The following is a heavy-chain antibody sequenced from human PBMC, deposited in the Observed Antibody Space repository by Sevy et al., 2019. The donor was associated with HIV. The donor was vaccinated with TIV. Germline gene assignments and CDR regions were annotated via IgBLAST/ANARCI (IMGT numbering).Heavy chain of an antibody. V-gene: IGHV3-7*01. Sequence: GGSLRLSCGASGFTFSTYWMTWVRQGPGRGLEWVANISPDESEKYTVNSVKGRFPVSGDNAKNSLYLRMLTLRAEDTAVYYCARDLFGSGHDILTGIHGLDVWGQGTTVTVSS. CDR1: GFTFSTYW. D-gene: IGHD3-9*01. CDR3: ARDLFGSGHDILTGIHGLDV. CDR2: ISPDESEK. J-gene: IGHJ6*01.